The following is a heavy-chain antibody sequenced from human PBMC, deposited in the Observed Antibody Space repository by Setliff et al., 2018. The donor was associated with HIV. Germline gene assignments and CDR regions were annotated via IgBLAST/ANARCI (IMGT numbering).Heavy chain of an antibody. CDR3: ARVPAIGVVPGAPNDGFDI. CDR1: GVSITSHY. J-gene: IGHJ3*02. CDR2: IYYSGST. Sequence: PSETLSLTCTVSGVSITSHYWSWIRQHPGKGLEWIGYIYYSGSTFYNPSPKSRLTISVDTSKNQFSLKLTSLTAADTAVYYCARVPAIGVVPGAPNDGFDIWGQGTMVTVSS. V-gene: IGHV4-31*03. D-gene: IGHD2-2*01.